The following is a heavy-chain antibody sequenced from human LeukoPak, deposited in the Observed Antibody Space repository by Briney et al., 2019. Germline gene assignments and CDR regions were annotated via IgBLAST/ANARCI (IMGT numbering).Heavy chain of an antibody. D-gene: IGHD6-19*01. Sequence: PGGSLRLSCAASGFTFSGYAMHWVRQAPGKGLEWVAVISYDGSSKYYADSVKGRFTISRDNSKNTLYLQMNSLRAEDTAVYYCAREGSSGWYLPFDYWGQGTLVTVSS. CDR3: AREGSSGWYLPFDY. CDR1: GFTFSGYA. J-gene: IGHJ4*02. V-gene: IGHV3-30-3*01. CDR2: ISYDGSSK.